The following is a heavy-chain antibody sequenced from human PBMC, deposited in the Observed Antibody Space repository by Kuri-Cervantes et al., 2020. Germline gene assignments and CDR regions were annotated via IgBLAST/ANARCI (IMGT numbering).Heavy chain of an antibody. CDR3: ARVFGDYGDRYFDL. V-gene: IGHV4-61*01. Sequence: SETLSLTCTVSGGSVSSGTYYWSWIRQPPGKGLEWIGYIYYSESTNYNPSLKSRVTISVDKSKNQFSLKLSSVTAADTAVYYCARVFGDYGDRYFDLWGRGTLVTVSS. J-gene: IGHJ2*01. CDR1: GGSVSSGTYY. D-gene: IGHD4-17*01. CDR2: IYYSEST.